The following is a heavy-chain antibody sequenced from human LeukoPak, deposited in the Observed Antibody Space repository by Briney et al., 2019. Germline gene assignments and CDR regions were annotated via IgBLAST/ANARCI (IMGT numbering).Heavy chain of an antibody. D-gene: IGHD1-1*01. CDR1: GFTVSSNY. V-gene: IGHV3-66*01. CDR2: IYSGGST. Sequence: PGGSLRLSCAASGFTVSSNYMSWVRQAPGKGLEWVSIIYSGGSTYYADSVKGRFTISRDNSKNTLYLQMNTLGAEDTAVYFCAREYRGWYFDHWGQGTLVTVSS. CDR3: AREYRGWYFDH. J-gene: IGHJ4*02.